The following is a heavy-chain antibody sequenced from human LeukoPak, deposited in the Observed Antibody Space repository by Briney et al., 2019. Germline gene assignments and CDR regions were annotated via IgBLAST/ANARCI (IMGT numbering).Heavy chain of an antibody. Sequence: GASVKVSCKASGYTFTSYYMHWVRQAPGQGLEWMGIINPSGGSTSYAQKFQGRVTMTRDMSTSTVYMELSSLRSEDTAVYYCARGGRITIFGVVSLDYYYMDVWGKGTTVTVSS. D-gene: IGHD3-3*01. J-gene: IGHJ6*03. CDR1: GYTFTSYY. CDR3: ARGGRITIFGVVSLDYYYMDV. CDR2: INPSGGST. V-gene: IGHV1-46*01.